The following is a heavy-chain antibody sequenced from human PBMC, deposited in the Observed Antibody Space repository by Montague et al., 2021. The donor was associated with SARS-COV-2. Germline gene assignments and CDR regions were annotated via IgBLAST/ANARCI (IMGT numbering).Heavy chain of an antibody. CDR2: ISYSGTT. V-gene: IGHV4-61*01. J-gene: IGHJ1*01. Sequence: SETLSLTCTVSGASVRSGNSYWDWIRQPPGKGLEWIGYISYSGTTNYSPSLESRATISVDTSKNQLSLKVISATAADTAVYYCARVGYESVGYFVIFPDWGQGTLVTISS. D-gene: IGHD2-2*03. CDR1: GASVRSGNSY. CDR3: ARVGYESVGYFVIFPD.